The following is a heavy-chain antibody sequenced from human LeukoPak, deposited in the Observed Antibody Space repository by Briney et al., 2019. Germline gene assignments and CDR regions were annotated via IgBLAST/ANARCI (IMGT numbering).Heavy chain of an antibody. Sequence: GGSLRLSCAASGFTFSSYWMSWVRQVPGKGLEWVANIKQDGSETYYVDSVKGRLTISRDNAKNSLYLQMDSLRADDTAVYYCAGTSGSWGTTKEAFDYWGQGTLVTVSS. J-gene: IGHJ4*02. CDR1: GFTFSSYW. CDR2: IKQDGSET. D-gene: IGHD1-26*01. CDR3: AGTSGSWGTTKEAFDY. V-gene: IGHV3-7*04.